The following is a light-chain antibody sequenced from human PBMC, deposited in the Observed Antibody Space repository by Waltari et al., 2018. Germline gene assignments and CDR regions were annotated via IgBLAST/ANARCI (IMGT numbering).Light chain of an antibody. Sequence: QSALTQPRSVSASPGQSVTISCTGTSNDIGGYVYVSWYQQYPGRAPRLLVFDVSQSPPGVPDRFPGSKSVTKASRTISGLQSDDEADYYCFAYAGTYTYLFGTGTRVTVL. V-gene: IGLV2-11*01. J-gene: IGLJ1*01. CDR2: DVS. CDR1: SNDIGGYVY. CDR3: FAYAGTYTYL.